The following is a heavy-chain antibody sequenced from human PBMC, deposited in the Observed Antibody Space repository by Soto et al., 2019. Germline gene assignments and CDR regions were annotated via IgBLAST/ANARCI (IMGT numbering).Heavy chain of an antibody. CDR3: ASGGSLAPEY. CDR1: GFNFSDYY. D-gene: IGHD3-16*01. V-gene: IGHV3-11*01. CDR2: IGSSGRTI. J-gene: IGHJ4*02. Sequence: QVQLVESGGGLVKPGESLRLSCAASGFNFSDYYMTWIRQAPGKGLEWVSSIGSSGRTIYYADSVKGRFTISRDNAKKSVILQMSSLSVEDTAVYYRASGGSLAPEYWGQGTLVTVSS.